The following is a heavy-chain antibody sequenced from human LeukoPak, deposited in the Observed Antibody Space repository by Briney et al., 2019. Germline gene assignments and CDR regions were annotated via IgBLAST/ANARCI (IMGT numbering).Heavy chain of an antibody. CDR3: ASNSGSFSFDP. Sequence: GGSLRLSCAASGFTFSRYWMSWVRQAPGKGLEWVAVISYDGSNKYYADSVRGRFTISRDNSKNTLYLQMNSLRAEDTAVYYCASNSGSFSFDPWGQGTLVTVSS. J-gene: IGHJ5*02. V-gene: IGHV3-30-3*01. CDR2: ISYDGSNK. CDR1: GFTFSRYW. D-gene: IGHD1-26*01.